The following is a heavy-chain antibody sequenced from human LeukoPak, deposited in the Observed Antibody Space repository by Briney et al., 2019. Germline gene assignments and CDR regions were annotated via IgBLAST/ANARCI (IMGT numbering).Heavy chain of an antibody. J-gene: IGHJ5*02. CDR1: GFTFSSYG. CDR3: ARAQSHGFYNWFDP. V-gene: IGHV3-30*03. Sequence: GGSLRLSCAASGFTFSSYGMHWVRQAPGKGLEWVAVISYDGSNKYYADSVKGRFTISRDNSKNTLYLQMNSLRAEDTAVYYCARAQSHGFYNWFDPWGQGTLVTVSS. D-gene: IGHD3/OR15-3a*01. CDR2: ISYDGSNK.